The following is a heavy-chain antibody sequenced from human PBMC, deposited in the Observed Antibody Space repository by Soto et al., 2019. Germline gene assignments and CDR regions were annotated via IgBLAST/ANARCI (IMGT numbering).Heavy chain of an antibody. CDR1: GAPINSDY. CDR3: ARFTYKSGFNWFDP. J-gene: IGHJ5*02. D-gene: IGHD5-12*01. V-gene: IGHV4-59*01. Sequence: SETLSLTCTVSGAPINSDYWSWIRQSPGKGLEWIGYIYHIGSTDYNPSLKSRVTISIDKSKNQFSLNLRSVTAADTAVYFCARFTYKSGFNWFDPWGHGTQVTVSS. CDR2: IYHIGST.